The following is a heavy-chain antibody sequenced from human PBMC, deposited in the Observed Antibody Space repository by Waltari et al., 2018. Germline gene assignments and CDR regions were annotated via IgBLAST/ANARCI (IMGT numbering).Heavy chain of an antibody. V-gene: IGHV4-38-2*02. J-gene: IGHJ4*02. CDR3: ARDLIVGATPYFDY. CDR1: GYSISTGYY. D-gene: IGHD1-26*01. Sequence: QVQLQESGPGLVKPSETLSLTCAASGYSISTGYYWGGIRRPPGQGLEWIGRIYHSGSTYYNPSLKGRVTISVDTSKNQFSLKLSSVTAADTAVYYCARDLIVGATPYFDYWGQGTLVTVSS. CDR2: IYHSGST.